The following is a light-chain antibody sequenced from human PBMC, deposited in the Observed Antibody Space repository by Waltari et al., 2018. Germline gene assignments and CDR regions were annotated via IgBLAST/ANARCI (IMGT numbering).Light chain of an antibody. V-gene: IGKV3-15*01. CDR1: QSIGSN. CDR2: DAT. Sequence: EIVMTQSPATLSVSPGESATLSCRASQSIGSNLAGYQQKPGQAPRLLIYDATTRDTDIAARFSGSGSGTEFTLTISSLQSEDFAVYFCQQYRDWPRTFGHGTKVETK. J-gene: IGKJ1*01. CDR3: QQYRDWPRT.